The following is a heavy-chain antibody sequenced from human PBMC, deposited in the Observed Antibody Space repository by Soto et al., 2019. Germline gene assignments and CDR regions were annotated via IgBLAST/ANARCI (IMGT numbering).Heavy chain of an antibody. J-gene: IGHJ4*02. CDR2: ISGYNGNT. CDR3: ATDRTNYCSGGSCPGVKQQSPDY. CDR1: GYTFTSYG. V-gene: IGHV1-18*01. D-gene: IGHD2-15*01. Sequence: QVQLVQSGAEVKKPGASVKVSCKASGYTFTSYGISWVRQAPGQGLEWMGWISGYNGNTNYAQKLQGSVTMTPDTHTSAAYKQPRSLRSDDTAVYYCATDRTNYCSGGSCPGVKQQSPDYWGQGTPVTVSS.